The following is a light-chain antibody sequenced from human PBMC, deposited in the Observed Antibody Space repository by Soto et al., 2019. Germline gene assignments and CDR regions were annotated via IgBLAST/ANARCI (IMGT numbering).Light chain of an antibody. CDR1: QGISRN. V-gene: IGKV1-9*01. Sequence: IQLTQSPSSLSASVGASATLTCRASQGISRNLAWYQQKPGRAPKLLISAASTLQSGVPSRFSGSGSGTDFTLTISSLQSEDFATYYCQQYKAWPLTFGGGTKVDVK. J-gene: IGKJ4*01. CDR2: AAS. CDR3: QQYKAWPLT.